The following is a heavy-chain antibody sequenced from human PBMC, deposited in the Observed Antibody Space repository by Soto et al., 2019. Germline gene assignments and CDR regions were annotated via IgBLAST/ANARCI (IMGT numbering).Heavy chain of an antibody. V-gene: IGHV4-31*03. J-gene: IGHJ6*02. CDR2: IYYSGST. D-gene: IGHD3-10*01. CDR3: AISSRFGEQYYYYYGMDV. Sequence: QVQLQESGPGVVKRSHTLSLTCTVSGGSISSGGYYWSWIRQHPGKGLEWIGYIYYSGSTYYNPSLKSRVTISVDTSKNQFSLKLSSVTAADTAVYYCAISSRFGEQYYYYYGMDVWGQGTTVTVSS. CDR1: GGSISSGGYY.